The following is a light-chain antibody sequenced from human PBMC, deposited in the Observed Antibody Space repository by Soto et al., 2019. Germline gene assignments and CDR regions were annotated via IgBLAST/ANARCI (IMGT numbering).Light chain of an antibody. Sequence: DIQLTQSPSSLSASVGDRVTITCRVSQGISSYLNWYQQKPGKAPKLLIFAASSLQSGVPSRFSGSRSGPDFTLTISSLQPEDFATYYCQQSYSSPPTFGQGTKVDTK. J-gene: IGKJ1*01. CDR3: QQSYSSPPT. V-gene: IGKV1-39*01. CDR2: AAS. CDR1: QGISSY.